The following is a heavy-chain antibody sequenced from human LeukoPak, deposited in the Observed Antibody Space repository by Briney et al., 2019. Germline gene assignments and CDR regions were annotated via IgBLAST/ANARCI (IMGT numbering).Heavy chain of an antibody. CDR1: GGSISSYY. CDR3: ARHLARTRGFDY. V-gene: IGHV4-59*08. Sequence: PSETLSLTCTVSGGSISSYYWSWVRQPPGKGLEWIGYIYYSGSTNYNPSLKSRVTISVDTSKNQFSLKLSSVTAADTAVYYCARHLARTRGFDYWGQGTLVTVSS. CDR2: IYYSGST. D-gene: IGHD3-10*01. J-gene: IGHJ4*02.